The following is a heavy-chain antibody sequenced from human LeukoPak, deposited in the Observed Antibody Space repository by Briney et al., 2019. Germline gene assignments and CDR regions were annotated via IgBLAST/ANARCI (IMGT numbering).Heavy chain of an antibody. V-gene: IGHV4-34*01. J-gene: IGHJ5*02. CDR2: INHSGST. CDR3: ARLRRWSRPVLSSGIAAAGVFIFWFDP. D-gene: IGHD6-13*01. CDR1: GGSFSGYD. Sequence: SETLSLTCAVYGGSFSGYDWSWIRQPPGKGLEWIGEINHSGSTNYNPSLKSRVTISVDTSKNQFSLKLSSVTAADTAVYYCARLRRWSRPVLSSGIAAAGVFIFWFDPWGQGTLVTVSS.